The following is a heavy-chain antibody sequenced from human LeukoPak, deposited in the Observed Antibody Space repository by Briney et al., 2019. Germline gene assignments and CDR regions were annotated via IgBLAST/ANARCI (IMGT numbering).Heavy chain of an antibody. CDR2: INPGSGGT. V-gene: IGHV1-2*06. J-gene: IGHJ2*01. CDR3: ARGSGRYYVGYWYFDL. D-gene: IGHD3-10*01. CDR1: EYTFTTYY. Sequence: GASVKVSCKASEYTFTTYYIHRVRQAPGQGLEWMGRINPGSGGTNYAQKFQGRVTMTGDTSISTAYMELSRLRSDDTAVYYCARGSGRYYVGYWYFDLWGRGTLVTVSS.